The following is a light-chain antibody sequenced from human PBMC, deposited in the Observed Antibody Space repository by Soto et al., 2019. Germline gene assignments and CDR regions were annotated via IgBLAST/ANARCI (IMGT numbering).Light chain of an antibody. CDR2: DAS. Sequence: DIVLTQSPATLSLSPGERATLSCRASQSVSTYVAWYQHKPGQAPRLLVYDASNRATGIPARFSGSGSGTDFTLTISGLEPEDFATYYCQQSSTIPRTFGQGTKVDLK. J-gene: IGKJ1*01. CDR1: QSVSTY. V-gene: IGKV3-11*01. CDR3: QQSSTIPRT.